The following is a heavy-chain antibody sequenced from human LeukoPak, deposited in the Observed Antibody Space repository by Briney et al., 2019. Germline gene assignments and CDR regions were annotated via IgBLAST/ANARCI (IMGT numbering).Heavy chain of an antibody. CDR1: GGSISSYY. J-gene: IGHJ2*01. V-gene: IGHV4-59*01. Sequence: SETLSLTYTVSGGSISSYYWSWIRQPPGKGLEWIGYIYYSGSTNYNPSLKSRVTISVDTSKNQFSLKLSSVTAADTAVYYCARDSPIADPLDLWGRGTLVTVSS. CDR2: IYYSGST. CDR3: ARDSPIADPLDL. D-gene: IGHD6-13*01.